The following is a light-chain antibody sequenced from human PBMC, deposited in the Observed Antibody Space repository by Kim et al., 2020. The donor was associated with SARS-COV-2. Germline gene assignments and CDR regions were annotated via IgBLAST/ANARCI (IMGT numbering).Light chain of an antibody. Sequence: VGDRITITCQASQDISNYLNWYQQKPGKAPKLLIYDASNLETGVPSRFSGSGSGTDFTFTISSLQPEDIATYYCQQYDNLPPGLTFGGGTKVDIK. CDR1: QDISNY. V-gene: IGKV1-33*01. J-gene: IGKJ4*01. CDR3: QQYDNLPPGLT. CDR2: DAS.